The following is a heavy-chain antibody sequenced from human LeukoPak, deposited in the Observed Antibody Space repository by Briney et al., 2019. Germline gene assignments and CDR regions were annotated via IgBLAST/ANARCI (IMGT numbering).Heavy chain of an antibody. V-gene: IGHV1-69*13. CDR2: IIPIFGTA. Sequence: SVKVSCKASGGTFSSYAISWVRQAPGQGLEWMGGIIPIFGTANYAQKFQGSVTITADESTSTAYMELSSLRSEDTAVYYCARVLSLYYYYYMDVWGKGTTVTVSS. CDR3: ARVLSLYYYYYMDV. D-gene: IGHD2/OR15-2a*01. J-gene: IGHJ6*03. CDR1: GGTFSSYA.